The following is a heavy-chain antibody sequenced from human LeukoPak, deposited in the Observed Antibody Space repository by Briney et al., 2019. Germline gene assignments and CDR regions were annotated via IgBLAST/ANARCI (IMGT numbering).Heavy chain of an antibody. Sequence: GGSLRLSWAAAGFSVSDGCVGWIRQAPGYGVEWVAFISSSSTYTNYADYGMCRFGISRDNAEDSLFLQMNSLRAEDTAVYYCARSRGPHYYGSSGYRTFDYWGQGTLVTVSS. J-gene: IGHJ4*02. CDR1: GFSVSDGC. D-gene: IGHD3-22*01. V-gene: IGHV3-11*03. CDR3: ARSRGPHYYGSSGYRTFDY. CDR2: ISSSSTYT.